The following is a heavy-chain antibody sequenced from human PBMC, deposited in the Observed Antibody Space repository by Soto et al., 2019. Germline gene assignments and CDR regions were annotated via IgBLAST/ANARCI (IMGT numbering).Heavy chain of an antibody. D-gene: IGHD1-26*01. J-gene: IGHJ4*02. Sequence: QVQLQQWGAGLLKPSETLSLTCAVYGGSFSGYYWSWIRQPPGKGLEWIGEINHSGSTNYNPSLKSRVTISVDTSKNRFSLKLSSVTAADTAVYYCARLSGSYHDYWGQGTLVTVSS. CDR1: GGSFSGYY. V-gene: IGHV4-34*01. CDR2: INHSGST. CDR3: ARLSGSYHDY.